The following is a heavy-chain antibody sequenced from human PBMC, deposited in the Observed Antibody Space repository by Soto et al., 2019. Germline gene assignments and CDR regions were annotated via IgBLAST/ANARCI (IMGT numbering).Heavy chain of an antibody. CDR3: TTGIYYDVLTGYHNVAY. D-gene: IGHD3-9*01. CDR1: GFNLSHPW. V-gene: IGHV3-15*01. CDR2: IKSKTDGGTA. J-gene: IGHJ4*02. Sequence: VGSLRLSCVASGFNLSHPWMTWVRQAAGKGLEWVGRIKSKTDGGTADYAAPVKGRATISRDDSKNTVYLQMNSLKTEDTAVYYCTTGIYYDVLTGYHNVAYWGQGALVTVSS.